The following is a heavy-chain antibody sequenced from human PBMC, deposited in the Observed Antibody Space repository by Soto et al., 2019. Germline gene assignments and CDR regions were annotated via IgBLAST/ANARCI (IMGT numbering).Heavy chain of an antibody. V-gene: IGHV1-8*01. Sequence: QVQLVQSGAEVKKPGASVKVSCKASGYTFTSYDINWVRQATGQGLEWMGWMNPNSGNTGYAQKFQGRVTMTRNTSISTAYMELSSRRSEDTAVYYCASSISAYCGGDCYDAFDIWGQGTMVTVSS. J-gene: IGHJ3*02. CDR3: ASSISAYCGGDCYDAFDI. CDR1: GYTFTSYD. D-gene: IGHD2-21*02. CDR2: MNPNSGNT.